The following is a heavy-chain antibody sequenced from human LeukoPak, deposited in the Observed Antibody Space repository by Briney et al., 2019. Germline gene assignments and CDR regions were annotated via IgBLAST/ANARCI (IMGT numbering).Heavy chain of an antibody. CDR3: ARGDSTVTTSYYYYGMDV. CDR1: GYTFTGYY. J-gene: IGHJ6*02. V-gene: IGHV1-2*02. D-gene: IGHD4-11*01. CDR2: INPNSGGT. Sequence: GASVKVSCKASGYTFTGYYMHWVRRAPGQGLEWMGWINPNSGGTNYAQKFQGRVTMTRDTSISTAYMELSRLRSDDTAVYYCARGDSTVTTSYYYYGMDVWGQGTTVTVSS.